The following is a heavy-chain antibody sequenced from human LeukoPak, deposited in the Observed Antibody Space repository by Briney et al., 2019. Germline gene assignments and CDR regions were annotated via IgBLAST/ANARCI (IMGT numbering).Heavy chain of an antibody. CDR2: IYHTGST. J-gene: IGHJ4*02. CDR3: AREGGYYYDSRYFVVFDY. V-gene: IGHV4-59*02. D-gene: IGHD3-22*01. Sequence: SETLSLTCTISGGSVSDYYWSWIRQSPGKGLEWIGYIYHTGSTSYSPSLKSRVTISADTSQNQFSLKLSSVTAADTAVYYCAREGGYYYDSRYFVVFDYWGQGTLVTVSS. CDR1: GGSVSDYY.